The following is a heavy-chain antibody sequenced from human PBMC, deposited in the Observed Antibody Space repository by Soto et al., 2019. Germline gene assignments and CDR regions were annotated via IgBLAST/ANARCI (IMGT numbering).Heavy chain of an antibody. CDR2: ISGSGGST. Sequence: EVQLLESGGGLVQPGGSLRLSCAASGFTFSSYAMSWVRQAPGKGLEWVAAISGSGGSTYYADSVKGRFTISRDNSKNTLYLQMHSLRAEDTAVYYCAKSRWEGWGPDYYYYYGMDVWGQGTTVTVSS. J-gene: IGHJ6*02. V-gene: IGHV3-23*01. D-gene: IGHD1-26*01. CDR3: AKSRWEGWGPDYYYYYGMDV. CDR1: GFTFSSYA.